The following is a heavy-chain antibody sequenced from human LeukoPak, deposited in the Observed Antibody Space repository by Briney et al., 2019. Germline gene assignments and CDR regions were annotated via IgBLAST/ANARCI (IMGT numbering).Heavy chain of an antibody. CDR2: IYYSGST. D-gene: IGHD4-17*01. J-gene: IGHJ5*02. V-gene: IGHV4-59*08. CDR3: ETTVTTSWFDP. CDR1: GGSISSYY. Sequence: IPSETLSLTCTVSGGSISSYYWSWLRQPPGKGLEWIGYIYYSGSTNYNPSLKSRVTISVDTSKNQFSLKLSSVTAADTAVYYCETTVTTSWFDPWGQGTLVTVSS.